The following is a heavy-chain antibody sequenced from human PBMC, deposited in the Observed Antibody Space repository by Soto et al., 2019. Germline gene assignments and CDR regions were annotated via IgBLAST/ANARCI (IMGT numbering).Heavy chain of an antibody. CDR2: ISGSGGST. V-gene: IGHV3-23*01. CDR3: AKERAPIHKPAWGMDV. CDR1: GFTFSSYA. J-gene: IGHJ6*02. Sequence: EVQLLESGGGLVQPGGSLRLSCAASGFTFSSYAMSWVRQAPGKGLEWVSAISGSGGSTYYADSVKGRFTISRDNSKNTLYLQMNSLGAEDTAVYYCAKERAPIHKPAWGMDVWGQGTTVTVSS. D-gene: IGHD5-18*01.